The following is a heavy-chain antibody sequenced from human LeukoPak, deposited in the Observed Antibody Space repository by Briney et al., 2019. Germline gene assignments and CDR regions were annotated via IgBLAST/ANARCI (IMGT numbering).Heavy chain of an antibody. CDR1: GYSISSGYY. CDR3: ARDSRLKRDCGGSFDI. D-gene: IGHD4-23*01. Sequence: SETLSLTCTVSGYSISSGYYWGWIRQPPGKGLEWIGSIYHSGSTNYNPSLKSRVTISVDTSKNQFSLKLSSVSAADTAVYYCARDSRLKRDCGGSFDIWGQGTMVTVSS. J-gene: IGHJ3*02. CDR2: IYHSGST. V-gene: IGHV4-38-2*02.